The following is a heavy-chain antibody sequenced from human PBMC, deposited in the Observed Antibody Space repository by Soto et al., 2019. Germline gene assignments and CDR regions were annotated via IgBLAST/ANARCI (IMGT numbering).Heavy chain of an antibody. D-gene: IGHD3-3*01. V-gene: IGHV4-34*01. CDR1: GGSFSGYY. J-gene: IGHJ6*02. CDR3: ARGGLRNRFYYYYGMDV. CDR2: INHSGST. Sequence: PSETLSLTCAVYGGSFSGYYWSWIRQPPGKGLEWIGEINHSGSTNYNPSLKSRVTISVDTSKNQFSLKLSSVTAADTAVYYCARGGLRNRFYYYYGMDVWGQGTTVTVS.